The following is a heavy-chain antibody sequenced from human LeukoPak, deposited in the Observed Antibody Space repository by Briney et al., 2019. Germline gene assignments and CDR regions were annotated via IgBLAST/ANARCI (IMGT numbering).Heavy chain of an antibody. Sequence: SETLSLTCTVSGGSISSYYWSWIRQPPGKGLEWIGYIYYSGSTNYNPSLKSRVTISVDTSKNQFSLKLSSVTAADTAVYYCARGSGGYDSYSSWFDPWGQGILVTVSS. V-gene: IGHV4-59*01. CDR1: GGSISSYY. D-gene: IGHD5-12*01. CDR3: ARGSGGYDSYSSWFDP. CDR2: IYYSGST. J-gene: IGHJ5*02.